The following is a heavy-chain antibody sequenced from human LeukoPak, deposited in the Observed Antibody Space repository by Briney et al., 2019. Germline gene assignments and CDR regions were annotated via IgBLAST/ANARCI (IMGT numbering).Heavy chain of an antibody. CDR2: INPNSGGT. Sequence: ASVKVSCKASGYTFTGYYMHWVRQAPGQGLEWMGWINPNSGGTNYAQKFQGRVTMTRDSYTSTAYMDLRSLTSDDTAVYYCARDQVPIVVPAAMMDYWGQGTLITVSS. CDR3: ARDQVPIVVPAAMMDY. J-gene: IGHJ4*02. D-gene: IGHD2-2*01. V-gene: IGHV1-2*02. CDR1: GYTFTGYY.